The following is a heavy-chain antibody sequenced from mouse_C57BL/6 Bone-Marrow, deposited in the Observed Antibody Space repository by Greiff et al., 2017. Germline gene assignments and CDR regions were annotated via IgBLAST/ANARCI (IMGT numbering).Heavy chain of an antibody. D-gene: IGHD1-1*01. V-gene: IGHV7-3*01. J-gene: IGHJ3*01. CDR3: ASPSIYSPFAY. CDR2: IRNKANGYTT. CDR1: GFTFTDYY. Sequence: EVKLVESGGGLVQPGGSLSLSCAASGFTFTDYYMSWVRQPPGKALEWLGFIRNKANGYTTEYSASVKGRFTISRDNSKSILYLQMNALRAEDSATYYCASPSIYSPFAYWGQGTLVTVSA.